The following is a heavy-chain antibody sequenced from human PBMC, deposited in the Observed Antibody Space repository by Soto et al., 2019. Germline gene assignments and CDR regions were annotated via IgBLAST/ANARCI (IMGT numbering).Heavy chain of an antibody. V-gene: IGHV5-51*01. CDR2: IYPGDSDT. Sequence: PGESLKISCKGSGYSFTSYWFGWVRQMPGKGLEWRGIIYPGDSDTRYSPSFQGQVTISADKSISTAFLQWSRLKASDTAMYYCGRHYFSSTSCYLVFYVCGMDVWGQGTTVSGSS. J-gene: IGHJ6*02. CDR1: GYSFTSYW. CDR3: GRHYFSSTSCYLVFYVCGMDV. D-gene: IGHD2-2*01.